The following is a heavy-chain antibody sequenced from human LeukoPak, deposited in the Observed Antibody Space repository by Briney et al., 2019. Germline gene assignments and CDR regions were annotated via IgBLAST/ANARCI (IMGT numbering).Heavy chain of an antibody. CDR2: IKSKTDGGTT. Sequence: GGSLRLSCAASGFTFSSYSMNWVRQAPGKGLEWVGRIKSKTDGGTTDYAAPVKGRFTISRDDSKNTLYLQMNSLKTEDTAVYYCTTAPYSSDYGMDVWGQGTTVTVSS. V-gene: IGHV3-15*01. CDR3: TTAPYSSDYGMDV. J-gene: IGHJ6*02. CDR1: GFTFSSYS. D-gene: IGHD6-19*01.